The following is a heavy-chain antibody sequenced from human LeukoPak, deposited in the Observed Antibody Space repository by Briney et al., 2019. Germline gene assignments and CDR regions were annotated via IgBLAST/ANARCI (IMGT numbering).Heavy chain of an antibody. J-gene: IGHJ4*02. D-gene: IGHD3-22*01. Sequence: PSETLSLTCTVSGGSISGYYWSWIRQPPGKGLEWIGYIRYSGTTNYSPSLKSRATISVDTSKNQFSLNLTSVTAADTAIYYCARVSSGGYFHTYYFDYWGQGTLVTVSS. CDR3: ARVSSGGYFHTYYFDY. CDR1: GGSISGYY. CDR2: IRYSGTT. V-gene: IGHV4-59*01.